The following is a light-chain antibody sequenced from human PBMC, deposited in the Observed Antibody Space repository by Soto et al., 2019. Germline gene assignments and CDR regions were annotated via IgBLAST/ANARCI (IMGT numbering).Light chain of an antibody. CDR1: SSNIGGNS. CDR2: DDD. Sequence: QSVLTHPPSVSAAPGQRVTISCSGSSSNIGGNSVSWYQQLPATAPKLLIHDDDTRPSGIPDRFSASKSGTSATLATTGFQTGAEADYYCGSGDSSLSAYVFGTGTKV. V-gene: IGLV1-51*01. CDR3: GSGDSSLSAYV. J-gene: IGLJ1*01.